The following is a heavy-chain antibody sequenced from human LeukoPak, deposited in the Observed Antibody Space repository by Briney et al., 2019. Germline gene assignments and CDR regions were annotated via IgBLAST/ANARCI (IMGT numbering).Heavy chain of an antibody. J-gene: IGHJ6*02. Sequence: GGSLRLSCAASGFTFSSYSMKWVRQAPGKGLERVSSISSSSSYIYYADSVKGRFTISRDNSKNTLYLQMNSLRAEDTAVYYCARDHYCTNGVCYALYYYYYGMDVWGQGTTVTVSS. CDR2: ISSSSSYI. D-gene: IGHD2-8*01. CDR3: ARDHYCTNGVCYALYYYYYGMDV. CDR1: GFTFSSYS. V-gene: IGHV3-21*01.